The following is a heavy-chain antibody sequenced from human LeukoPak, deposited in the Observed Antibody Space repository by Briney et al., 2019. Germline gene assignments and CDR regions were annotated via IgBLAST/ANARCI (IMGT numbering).Heavy chain of an antibody. J-gene: IGHJ4*02. CDR3: TKGSSWSNGDFDC. Sequence: GGSLRLSCAASGFTFDDYAMHWVRQAPGKGLEWVSGISWNSGSIGYADSVKGRFTISRDNAKNSLYLQMNSPRAEDTALYYCTKGSSWSNGDFDCWGQGTLVTVSS. V-gene: IGHV3-9*01. CDR2: ISWNSGSI. D-gene: IGHD6-13*01. CDR1: GFTFDDYA.